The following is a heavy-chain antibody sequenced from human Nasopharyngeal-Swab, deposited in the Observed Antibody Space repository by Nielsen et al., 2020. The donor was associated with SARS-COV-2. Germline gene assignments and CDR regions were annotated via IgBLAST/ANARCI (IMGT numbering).Heavy chain of an antibody. CDR3: AREKLGEGGAFDI. V-gene: IGHV4-31*03. J-gene: IGHJ3*02. CDR2: IYYSGST. D-gene: IGHD3-10*01. Sequence: SETLSLTCTVSGGSISSCGYYWSWIRQHPGKGLEWIGYIYYSGSTYYNPSLKSRVTISVDTSKNQFSLKLSSVTAADTAVYYGAREKLGEGGAFDIWGQGTMVTVSS. CDR1: GGSISSCGYY.